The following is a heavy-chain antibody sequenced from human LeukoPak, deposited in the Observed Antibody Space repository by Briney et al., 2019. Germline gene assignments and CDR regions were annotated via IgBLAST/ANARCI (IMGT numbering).Heavy chain of an antibody. CDR1: GGSFSGYY. V-gene: IGHV4-34*01. CDR3: ARGHPHYDFWSGYPPGWYFDL. J-gene: IGHJ2*01. Sequence: PSETLSLTCAVYGGSFSGYYWSWIRQPPGKGLEWIGEINHSGSTNYNPSLKSRVSISVDTSKNQFSLKLSSVPAADTAVYYCARGHPHYDFWSGYPPGWYFDLWGRGTLVTVSS. D-gene: IGHD3-3*01. CDR2: INHSGST.